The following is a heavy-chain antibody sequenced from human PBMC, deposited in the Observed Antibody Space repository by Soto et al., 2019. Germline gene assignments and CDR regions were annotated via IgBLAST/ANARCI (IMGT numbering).Heavy chain of an antibody. D-gene: IGHD1-26*01. CDR3: ARDIKYRIVEATKLGRHDEFDI. CDR2: IYSGGST. J-gene: IGHJ3*02. Sequence: GGSLRLSCAASGFTVSSNYMSWVRQAPGKGLEWVSVIYSGGSTYYTDSVKGRFTSSRDNSKNTRDLKMNSLIAEDTAVDYCARDIKYRIVEATKLGRHDEFDIWGQGTMVTVSS. V-gene: IGHV3-53*01. CDR1: GFTVSSNY.